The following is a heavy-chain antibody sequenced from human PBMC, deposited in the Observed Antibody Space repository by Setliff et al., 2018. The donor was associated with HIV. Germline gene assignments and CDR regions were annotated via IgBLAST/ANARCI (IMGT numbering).Heavy chain of an antibody. V-gene: IGHV1-2*02. CDR2: INPNSGGA. D-gene: IGHD2-15*01. CDR1: GYTFTGYY. J-gene: IGHJ5*02. Sequence: ASVKVSCKASGYTFTGYYMHWVRQAPGQGLEWMGWINPNSGGANYAQKFQGRVTMTRDTSISTAYMELSRLRSDDTAVYYCATGPNCSGGSCYSNWFDPWGQGTLVTVSS. CDR3: ATGPNCSGGSCYSNWFDP.